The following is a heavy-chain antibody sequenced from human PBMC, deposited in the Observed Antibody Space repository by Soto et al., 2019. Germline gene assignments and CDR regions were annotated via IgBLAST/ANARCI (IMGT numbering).Heavy chain of an antibody. V-gene: IGHV4-30-4*01. D-gene: IGHD7-27*01. J-gene: IGHJ2*01. CDR3: ARDRVKLNWGSDWYFDL. CDR1: GGSISSGDYY. Sequence: SETLSLTCTVSGGSISSGDYYWSWIRQPPGKGLEWIGYIYYSGSTYYNPSLKSRVTISVDTSKNQFSLKLSSVTAADTAVYYCARDRVKLNWGSDWYFDLWGRGTLVTVSS. CDR2: IYYSGST.